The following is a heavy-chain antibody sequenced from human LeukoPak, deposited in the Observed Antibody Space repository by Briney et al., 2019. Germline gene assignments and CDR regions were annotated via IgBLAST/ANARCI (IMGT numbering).Heavy chain of an antibody. D-gene: IGHD4-17*01. Sequence: GGSLRLSCAASGFTFNNAWMSWVRQAPGKGLEWVGRIKSKTDGGRLDYSAPVKGRCTISRDDSKNTLYLEMNSLKNEDTAVYYCATDGDYGDGLRGDYWGQGTLVTVSS. CDR2: IKSKTDGGRL. CDR3: ATDGDYGDGLRGDY. CDR1: GFTFNNAW. J-gene: IGHJ4*02. V-gene: IGHV3-15*01.